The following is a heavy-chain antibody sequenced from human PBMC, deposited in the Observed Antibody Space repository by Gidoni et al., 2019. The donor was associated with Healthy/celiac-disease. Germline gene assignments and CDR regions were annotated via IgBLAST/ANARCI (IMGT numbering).Heavy chain of an antibody. Sequence: QVQLVESGGGVVQPGRSLRLSCAASGFTFSSYAMHWVRQAPGKGLEWVAVISYDGSNKYYADSVKGRFTISRDNSKNTLYLQMNSLRAEDTAVYYCARDRQGNWGSLPVFDYWGQGTLVTVSS. CDR3: ARDRQGNWGSLPVFDY. CDR1: GFTFSSYA. J-gene: IGHJ4*02. CDR2: ISYDGSNK. D-gene: IGHD7-27*01. V-gene: IGHV3-30-3*01.